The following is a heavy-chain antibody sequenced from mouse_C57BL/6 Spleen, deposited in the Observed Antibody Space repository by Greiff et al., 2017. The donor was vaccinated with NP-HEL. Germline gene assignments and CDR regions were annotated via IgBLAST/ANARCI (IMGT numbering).Heavy chain of an antibody. CDR1: GYTFTDYY. Sequence: VQLQQSGPELVKPGASVKISCKASGYTFTDYYMNWVKQSHGKSLEWIGDINPNNGGTSYNQKFKGKATLTVDKSSSTAYMELRSLTSEDSAVYYWAKVYYYYAMDYWGQGTSVTVSS. V-gene: IGHV1-26*01. J-gene: IGHJ4*01. CDR3: AKVYYYYAMDY. CDR2: INPNNGGT. D-gene: IGHD2-3*01.